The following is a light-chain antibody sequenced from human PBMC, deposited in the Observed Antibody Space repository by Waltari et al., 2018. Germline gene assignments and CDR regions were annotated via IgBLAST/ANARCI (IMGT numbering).Light chain of an antibody. CDR2: DTS. J-gene: IGLJ3*02. CDR1: TGDVTSGHY. V-gene: IGLV7-46*01. Sequence: QAVVTQEPSLTVSPGGTVTLTCGSSTGDVTSGHYPYWLQQKPGQAPRTLIYDTSNKHSWTPARFSGSLLGGKAALTLSGAQPEDGAEYHCLLSYSDGWVFGGGTKLTVL. CDR3: LLSYSDGWV.